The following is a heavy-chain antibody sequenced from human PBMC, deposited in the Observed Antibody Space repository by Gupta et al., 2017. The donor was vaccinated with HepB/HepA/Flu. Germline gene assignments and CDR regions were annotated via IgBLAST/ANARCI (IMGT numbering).Heavy chain of an antibody. V-gene: IGHV2-5*02. D-gene: IGHD2-8*01. CDR3: AQPSRGVGRN. CDR1: GFSLSISGVG. Sequence: QITLNESGPTLVTPTQTLTLTCTFSGFSLSISGVGVGWIRQPPGKALEWLALIYWDDHKRYSPSLKTRLTITKDTSKNQVVLTMTNMDPVDTDTYYCAQPSRGVGRNWGQGTLVTVSS. CDR2: IYWDDHK. J-gene: IGHJ4*02.